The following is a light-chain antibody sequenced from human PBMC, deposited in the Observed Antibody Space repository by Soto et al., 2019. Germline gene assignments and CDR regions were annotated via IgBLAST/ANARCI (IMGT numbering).Light chain of an antibody. CDR2: TAS. CDR3: QQSSYSPPVWT. J-gene: IGKJ1*01. Sequence: EIVLTQSPGTLSLSPGERATLSCRASQSLRGSYLAWYQQKPGQTPRLLIYTASSRATGIPDRFSGSGSGTDFTLTISRLEPEDFAVYYCQQSSYSPPVWTFGQGTKVEI. CDR1: QSLRGSY. V-gene: IGKV3-20*01.